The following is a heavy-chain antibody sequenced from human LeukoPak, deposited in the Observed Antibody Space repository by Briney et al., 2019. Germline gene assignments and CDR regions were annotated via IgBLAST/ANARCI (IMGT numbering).Heavy chain of an antibody. V-gene: IGHV4-59*11. CDR1: AGSTSRHY. D-gene: IGHD1-14*01. CDR2: INYSEST. CDR3: ARDASCCDHKTNYYYSFGMDV. Sequence: SETPLLLCTVAAGSTSRHYCRCIRHPPRNSLEWIGDINYSESTNKNPSLKSRATISVDTSKNQFSLKMSSVTAADTAVYYCARDASCCDHKTNYYYSFGMDVWGQGTTVTVSS. J-gene: IGHJ6*01.